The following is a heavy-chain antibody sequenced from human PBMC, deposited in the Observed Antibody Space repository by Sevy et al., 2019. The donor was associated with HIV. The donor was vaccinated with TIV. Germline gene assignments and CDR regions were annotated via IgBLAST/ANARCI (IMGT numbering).Heavy chain of an antibody. CDR3: AREDGSRQYFQY. J-gene: IGHJ1*01. Sequence: GESLKISCVISGFTFSSYEMNWVRQAPGKGLEWVSHISNSGSIIYYEDSVKGRSTISRDNAKNSLYLQMNSLRAEDTAVYYCAREDGSRQYFQYWGQGTLVTVSS. CDR1: GFTFSSYE. D-gene: IGHD6-13*01. CDR2: ISNSGSII. V-gene: IGHV3-48*03.